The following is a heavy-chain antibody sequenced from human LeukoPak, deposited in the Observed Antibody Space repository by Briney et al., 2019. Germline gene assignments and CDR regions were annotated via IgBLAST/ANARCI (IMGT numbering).Heavy chain of an antibody. CDR1: GYTLTELS. D-gene: IGHD3-10*01. Sequence: ASVKVSCKVSGYTLTELSMHWVRQAPGKGLEWMGGFDPEDGETIYAQKFQGRVTMTEDTSTDTAYMELSSLRSEDMAVYYCATDAMYYYGSGSYLDYWGQGTLVTVSS. CDR2: FDPEDGET. V-gene: IGHV1-24*01. J-gene: IGHJ4*02. CDR3: ATDAMYYYGSGSYLDY.